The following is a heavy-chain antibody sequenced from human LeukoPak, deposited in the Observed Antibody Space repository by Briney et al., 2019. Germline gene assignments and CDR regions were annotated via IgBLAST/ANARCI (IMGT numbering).Heavy chain of an antibody. CDR3: ARVPNYYDSSGYYWGFDY. D-gene: IGHD3-22*01. CDR1: GGSISSGGYY. CDR2: IYYSGST. Sequence: SETLPLTCTVSGGSISSGGYYWSWIRQHPGKGLEWIGYIYYSGSTYYNPSLKSRVTISVDTSKNQFSLKLSSVTAADTAVYYCARVPNYYDSSGYYWGFDYWGQGTLVTVSS. J-gene: IGHJ4*02. V-gene: IGHV4-31*03.